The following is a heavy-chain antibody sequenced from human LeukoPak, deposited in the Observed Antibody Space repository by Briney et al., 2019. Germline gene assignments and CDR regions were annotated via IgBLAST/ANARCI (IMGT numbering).Heavy chain of an antibody. CDR2: IYHNGET. J-gene: IGHJ4*02. V-gene: IGHV4-39*01. CDR1: GGSIGTITSYY. D-gene: IGHD2/OR15-2a*01. Sequence: PSETLSLTCNVSGGSIGTITSYYWCWIRQPPGKGLDWIGSIYHNGETSYTPSLTGRLTISVDTSKNEFSLSLRSVTAADTAVYYCARNRAAPLSKFDFWGQGTLVTVSS. CDR3: ARNRAAPLSKFDF.